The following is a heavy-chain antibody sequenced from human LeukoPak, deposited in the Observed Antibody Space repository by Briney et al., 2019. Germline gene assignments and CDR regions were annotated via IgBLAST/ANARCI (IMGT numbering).Heavy chain of an antibody. CDR3: AGYLGYCTSNVCYLKY. Sequence: ASVKVSCKTSGYSENFYGITWARQVAGQGLEWMGWISAQHGQTEYAPNSQDRVTMTTDTYTNTAHMELRSLRSDDTAVYYCAGYLGYCTSNVCYLKYWGQGTLVTVSS. CDR2: ISAQHGQT. V-gene: IGHV1-18*01. CDR1: GYSENFYG. J-gene: IGHJ4*02. D-gene: IGHD2-8*01.